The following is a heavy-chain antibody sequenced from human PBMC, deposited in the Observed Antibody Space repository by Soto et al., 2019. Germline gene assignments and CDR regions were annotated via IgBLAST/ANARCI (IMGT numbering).Heavy chain of an antibody. CDR3: ARERYQVISDGMDV. Sequence: ASVKVSCKASGYTFTGYYIHWVREAPGQGLEWMGWINPQTGGTSYAQKFQGRVTLSRDTSINTAYLELSRLTFDNAAVYFCARERYQVISDGMDVWGQGTTVTVSS. CDR1: GYTFTGYY. D-gene: IGHD2-2*01. V-gene: IGHV1-2*02. J-gene: IGHJ6*02. CDR2: INPQTGGT.